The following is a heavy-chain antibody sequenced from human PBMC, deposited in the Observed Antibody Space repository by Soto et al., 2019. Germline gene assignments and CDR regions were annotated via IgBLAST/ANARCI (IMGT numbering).Heavy chain of an antibody. CDR3: ARSVIPGYYNRVYGY. CDR2: INHSGST. Sequence: QVQLQQWGAGLLKPSETLSLTCAVYGGSFSGYYWSWIRQPPGKGLEWIGEINHSGSTNYNPSLKRRVTISVAPSKNQFSLKLSSVTAADTAVYYCARSVIPGYYNRVYGYWGQGTLVTVSS. D-gene: IGHD3-9*01. CDR1: GGSFSGYY. V-gene: IGHV4-34*01. J-gene: IGHJ4*02.